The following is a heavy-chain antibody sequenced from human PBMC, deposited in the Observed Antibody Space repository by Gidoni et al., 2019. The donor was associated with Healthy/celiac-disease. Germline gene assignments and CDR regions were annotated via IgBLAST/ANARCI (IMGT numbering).Heavy chain of an antibody. J-gene: IGHJ3*02. CDR3: AIHSQIAAADAFDI. CDR2: ISGSGGSP. V-gene: IGHV3-23*01. CDR1: GCNVSSYA. Sequence: EVKRWESGGGLVQPGGSRRRSGAASGCNVSSYAMSWVRQAPGKGLEWVSAISGSGGSPSYAASVKGRFTISSDHSNHTLYLQMHSLSAADTAVYYCAIHSQIAAADAFDIWGQGTMVTVSS. D-gene: IGHD6-13*01.